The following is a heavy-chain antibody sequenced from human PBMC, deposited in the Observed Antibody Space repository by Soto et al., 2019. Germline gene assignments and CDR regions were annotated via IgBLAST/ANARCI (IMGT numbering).Heavy chain of an antibody. J-gene: IGHJ4*02. Sequence: EVQLVESGGGLVQPGRSLRLSCAASGFTFDDYAMHWVRQAPGKGLEWVSGISWNSGSIGYADSVKGRFTISRDNAKHSLYLQMNSRRAEDTALYYCAKEEGAAGTTYFDYWCQGTLVTVSS. CDR2: ISWNSGSI. CDR1: GFTFDDYA. V-gene: IGHV3-9*01. CDR3: AKEEGAAGTTYFDY. D-gene: IGHD6-25*01.